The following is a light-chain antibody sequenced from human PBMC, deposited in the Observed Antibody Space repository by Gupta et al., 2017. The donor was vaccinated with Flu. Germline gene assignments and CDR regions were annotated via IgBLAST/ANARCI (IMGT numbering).Light chain of an antibody. J-gene: IGKJ1*01. CDR3: QQYNNWPPIT. CDR2: GSS. CDR1: QSVSTN. Sequence: EIVMTQSPATLSVSPGERVTISCRASQSVSTNLAWYQKKPGQPPRLLIFGSSTSASGVPVRFSGGGAGTEFTLPISSRQSEEFAVYYCQQYNNWPPITFGQGTKVEIK. V-gene: IGKV3-15*01.